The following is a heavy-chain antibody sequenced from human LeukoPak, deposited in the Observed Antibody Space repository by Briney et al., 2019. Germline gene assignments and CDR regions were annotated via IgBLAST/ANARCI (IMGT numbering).Heavy chain of an antibody. CDR1: GFTFDDYA. CDR2: IIWNSGSI. V-gene: IGHV3-9*01. CDR3: AKSTSVRALYYYYGMDV. Sequence: PGRSLRLSCAASGFTFDDYAMHWVRQAPGKGLEWVSGIIWNSGSIGYADSVKGRFTISRDNAKNSLYLQMNSLRAEDTALYYCAKSTSVRALYYYYGMDVWGQGTTVTVSS. D-gene: IGHD2-2*01. J-gene: IGHJ6*02.